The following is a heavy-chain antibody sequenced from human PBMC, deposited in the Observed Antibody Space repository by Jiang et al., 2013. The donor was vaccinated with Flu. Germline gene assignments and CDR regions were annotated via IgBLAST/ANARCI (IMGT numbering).Heavy chain of an antibody. D-gene: IGHD5-24*01. CDR1: GGTFSSYA. J-gene: IGHJ3*02. CDR2: IIPILGIA. CDR3: AWDTISHAFDI. V-gene: IGHV1-69*04. Sequence: PGSSVKVSCKASGGTFSSYAISWVRQAPGQGLEWMGRIIPILGIANYAQKFQGRVTITADKSTSTAYMELSSPRSEDTAVYYCAWDTISHAFDIWGQGTMVTVSS.